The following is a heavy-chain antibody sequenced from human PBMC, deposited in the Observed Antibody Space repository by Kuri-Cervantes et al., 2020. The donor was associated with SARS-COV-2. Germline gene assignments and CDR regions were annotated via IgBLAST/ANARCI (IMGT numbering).Heavy chain of an antibody. V-gene: IGHV4-31*03. D-gene: IGHD3-22*01. Sequence: SETLSPTCTVAGGSIRSDGYYWSWIRQRPGKGLEWIGYIYSGGTTYYSPSLKSRLTISMDTSKNHFSLKLGAVTAADTAMYYCARYYYDSRGYVFFDYWGRGNPVTVSS. CDR1: GGSIRSDGYY. CDR3: ARYYYDSRGYVFFDY. J-gene: IGHJ4*02. CDR2: IYSGGTT.